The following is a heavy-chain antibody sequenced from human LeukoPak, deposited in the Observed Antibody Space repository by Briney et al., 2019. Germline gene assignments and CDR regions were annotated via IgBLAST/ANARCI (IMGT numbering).Heavy chain of an antibody. CDR3: ARDGNYVWGSPYVDY. Sequence: GGSLRLSCAVSGLTFRSYWMSWVRQAPGKGLEWVANIKQDGSEKYYVDPVKGRFTISRDNAKNSLYLQMNSLRDEDTAVYYCARDGNYVWGSPYVDYWGQGTLVTVSS. CDR1: GLTFRSYW. CDR2: IKQDGSEK. D-gene: IGHD3-16*01. V-gene: IGHV3-7*01. J-gene: IGHJ4*02.